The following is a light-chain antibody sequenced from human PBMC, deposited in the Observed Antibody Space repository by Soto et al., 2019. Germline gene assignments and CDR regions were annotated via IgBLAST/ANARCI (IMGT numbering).Light chain of an antibody. CDR1: SGHSDYK. V-gene: IGLV9-49*03. CDR3: GADHGSGTYFVVV. Sequence: QPVLTQPPSASASLGASVTLTCTLSSGHSDYKVDWYQQRPGKGPRFVMRVGTGGIVGSKGDGIPDRFSVLGSGLDRYLTIKNIQEEDESDYYCGADHGSGTYFVVVFGGGTKLTVL. J-gene: IGLJ2*01. CDR2: VGTGGIVG.